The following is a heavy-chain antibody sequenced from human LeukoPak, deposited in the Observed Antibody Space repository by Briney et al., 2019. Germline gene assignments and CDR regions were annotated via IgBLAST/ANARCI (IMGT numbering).Heavy chain of an antibody. Sequence: GGSLRLSCAASGFSFSSYSMNWVRQAPGKGLEWVSYIRSSGDTINYADSVKGRFTISRDSAKNLLFLQMNRLRDEDTAVYYCARDGGSWGQGTLVTVSS. CDR3: ARDGGS. J-gene: IGHJ5*02. CDR1: GFSFSSYS. D-gene: IGHD3-10*01. V-gene: IGHV3-48*02. CDR2: IRSSGDTI.